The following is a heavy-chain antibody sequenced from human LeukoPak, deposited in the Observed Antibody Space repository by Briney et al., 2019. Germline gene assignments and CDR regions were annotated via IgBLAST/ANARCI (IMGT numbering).Heavy chain of an antibody. J-gene: IGHJ4*02. D-gene: IGHD3-10*01. CDR1: GFTFSDYC. CDR3: SRDGYGSGMLGAYFDY. V-gene: IGHV3-7*01. Sequence: PGGSLRLSCAASGFTFSDYCMTWVRQAPGKGLEWVAYIKYHGNEKYYVDSVKGRVTISRDNTKNTLFLQKNSMREEDEAVYDCSRDGYGSGMLGAYFDYGGEGTLVTVSS. CDR2: IKYHGNEK.